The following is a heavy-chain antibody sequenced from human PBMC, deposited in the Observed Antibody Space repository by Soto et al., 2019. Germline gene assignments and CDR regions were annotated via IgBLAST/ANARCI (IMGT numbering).Heavy chain of an antibody. D-gene: IGHD2-15*01. V-gene: IGHV1-58*01. CDR3: AADISCSGGSCYFNP. J-gene: IGHJ5*02. CDR1: GFTFTSSA. Sequence: SVKVSCKASGFTFTSSAVQWVRQARGQRLEWIGWIVVGSGNTNYAQKFQERVTITRDMSTSTAYMELSSLRSEDTAVYYCAADISCSGGSCYFNPWGQGTLVTVSS. CDR2: IVVGSGNT.